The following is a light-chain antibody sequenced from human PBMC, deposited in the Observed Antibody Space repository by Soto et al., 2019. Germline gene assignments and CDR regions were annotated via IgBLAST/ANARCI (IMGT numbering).Light chain of an antibody. J-gene: IGLJ3*02. CDR3: SSYTSSSTFLWV. CDR2: EVS. Sequence: QSVLTQPPSVSGSPGQSVTISCTGTSSDVGSYNRVSWYQQPPGTAPKLMIYEVSNRPSGVPDRFSGSKSGNTASLTISGLQAEDEGDYYCSSYTSSSTFLWVFGGGTKLTVL. V-gene: IGLV2-18*02. CDR1: SSDVGSYNR.